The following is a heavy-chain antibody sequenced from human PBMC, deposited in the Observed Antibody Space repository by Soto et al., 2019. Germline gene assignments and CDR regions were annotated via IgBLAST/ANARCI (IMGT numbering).Heavy chain of an antibody. CDR3: AREGTYSSGPGGGGMDV. CDR2: INPNSGGT. CDR1: GYTFTGYY. D-gene: IGHD6-19*01. J-gene: IGHJ6*02. Sequence: ASVKVSGKASGYTFTGYYRHWVRLAPGQGLEWMGWINPNSGGTNYAQKFQAWVTMTRDTSISTAYMELSRLRSEDTAGDYCAREGTYSSGPGGGGMDVRGQGTTVTVSS. V-gene: IGHV1-2*04.